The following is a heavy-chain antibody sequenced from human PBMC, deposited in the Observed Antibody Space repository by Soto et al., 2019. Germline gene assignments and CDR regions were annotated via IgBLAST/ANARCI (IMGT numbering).Heavy chain of an antibody. D-gene: IGHD3-3*01. CDR1: GFTFGDYA. CDR3: TLRFLDYGMDV. J-gene: IGHJ6*02. CDR2: IRSKAYGGTT. Sequence: PGGSLRLSCTASGFTFGDYAMSWFRQAPGKGLEWVGFIRSKAYGGTTEYAASVKGRFTISRDDSKCIAYLQMNSLKTEDTAVYYCTLRFLDYGMDVWGQGTTVTVSS. V-gene: IGHV3-49*03.